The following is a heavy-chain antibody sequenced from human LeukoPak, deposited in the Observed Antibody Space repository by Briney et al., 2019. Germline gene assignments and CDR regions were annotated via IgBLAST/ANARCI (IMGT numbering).Heavy chain of an antibody. CDR2: ISGSGGST. J-gene: IGHJ6*02. D-gene: IGHD3-3*01. Sequence: PGGSLRLSCAASGFTFSSYAMSWVRQAPGKGLEWVSGISGSGGSTYYADSVKGRFTISRDNSKNTLYLQMNSLRAEDTAVYYCAKGNYAFWSGSDVWGQGTTVTVSS. CDR3: AKGNYAFWSGSDV. CDR1: GFTFSSYA. V-gene: IGHV3-23*01.